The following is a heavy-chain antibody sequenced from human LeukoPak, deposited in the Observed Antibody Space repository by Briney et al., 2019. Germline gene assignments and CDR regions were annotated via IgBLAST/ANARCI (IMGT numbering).Heavy chain of an antibody. J-gene: IGHJ1*01. V-gene: IGHV3-30*03. CDR2: ISYDGSNK. Sequence: PGGSLRLSCAASGFTFSTYGMHWVRQAPGKGLEWVAVISYDGSNKYYADSVKGRFTISRDNAKSTLYLQMNSLRAEDTAVYYCYGGDAENWGQGTLVTVSS. CDR1: GFTFSTYG. D-gene: IGHD2-21*01. CDR3: YGGDAEN.